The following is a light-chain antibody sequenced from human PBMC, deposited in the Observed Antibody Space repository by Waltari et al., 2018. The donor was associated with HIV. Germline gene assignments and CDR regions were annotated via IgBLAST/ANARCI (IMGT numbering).Light chain of an antibody. CDR2: KDS. J-gene: IGLJ2*01. CDR3: QSADSSGTYVV. Sequence: SYKLTQPPSVSVSPGQTAMITCSGDALPNKYSYWFQQKPGQAPVVVIYKDSERPSGIPERFSGSSSGTAATLTISGVQAEDEADYYCQSADSSGTYVVFGGGTKLTVL. CDR1: ALPNKY. V-gene: IGLV3-25*03.